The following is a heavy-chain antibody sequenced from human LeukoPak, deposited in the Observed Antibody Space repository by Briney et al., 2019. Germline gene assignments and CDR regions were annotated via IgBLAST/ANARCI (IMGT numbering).Heavy chain of an antibody. V-gene: IGHV1-69*04. D-gene: IGHD4-11*01. CDR1: GGTFSSYA. Sequence: GASVKVSCKASGGTFSSYAISWVRQAPGQGLEWMGRIIPIFGIANYAQKFQGRVTITADKSTSTAYMELSSLRSEDTAVYYCARDYSNSVAGLDYWGQGTLVTVPS. CDR2: IIPIFGIA. J-gene: IGHJ4*02. CDR3: ARDYSNSVAGLDY.